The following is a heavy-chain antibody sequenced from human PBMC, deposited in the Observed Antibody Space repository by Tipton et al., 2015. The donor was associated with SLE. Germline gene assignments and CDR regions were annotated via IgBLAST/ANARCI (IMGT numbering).Heavy chain of an antibody. Sequence: TLSLTCTVSGGSINSYYWTWVRQPAGKGLEWIGHFHSSGILNYNPSLKSRVTISVDTSKNQLSLKLTSVTAADTAVYYCARGSVVADDFWGQGTLVTVSS. V-gene: IGHV4-4*07. CDR1: GGSINSYY. CDR2: FHSSGIL. J-gene: IGHJ4*02. D-gene: IGHD2-15*01. CDR3: ARGSVVADDF.